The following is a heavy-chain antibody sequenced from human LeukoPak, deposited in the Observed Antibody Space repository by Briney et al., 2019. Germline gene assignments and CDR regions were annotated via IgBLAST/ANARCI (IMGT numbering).Heavy chain of an antibody. CDR1: GYTFNGYY. CDR3: ARVADFSYYYDSRGYYPWFDP. D-gene: IGHD3-22*01. J-gene: IGHJ5*02. V-gene: IGHV1-2*02. CDR2: INPHSGGT. Sequence: ASVKVSCRASGYTFNGYYMHWVRQAPGQGLEWMGWINPHSGGTKYAQKFQGRVTMTRDTSISTAYMELSRLTSDDTAVYYCARVADFSYYYDSRGYYPWFDPWGQGTRVTVSS.